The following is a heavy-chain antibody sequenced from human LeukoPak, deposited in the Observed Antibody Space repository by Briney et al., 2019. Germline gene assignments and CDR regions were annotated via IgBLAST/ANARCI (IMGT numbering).Heavy chain of an antibody. CDR3: AGLDTAMITSSDY. D-gene: IGHD5-18*01. Sequence: RSGGSLRLSCAASGFTFSSYWMHWVRQAPGKGLVWVSRINSDGSSTSYADSVKGRFTISRDNAKNSLYLQMNSLRVEDTAVYYCAGLDTAMITSSDYWGQGTLVTVSS. J-gene: IGHJ4*02. CDR2: INSDGSST. V-gene: IGHV3-74*01. CDR1: GFTFSSYW.